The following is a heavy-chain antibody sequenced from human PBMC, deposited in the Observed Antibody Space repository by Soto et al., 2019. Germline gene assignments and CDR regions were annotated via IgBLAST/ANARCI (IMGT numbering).Heavy chain of an antibody. CDR1: GFSVSTNY. V-gene: IGHV3-66*01. J-gene: IGHJ4*02. Sequence: EVQLVESGGGSVQPGGSLRLSCAASGFSVSTNYMNWVHQAPGKGLEWVSVIYSGGTTYYADSVKGRFTISRDNSKNTLYLQMNSLRAEDTAVYYCARGRSASSDFDYWRQGTLVTVSS. D-gene: IGHD3-10*01. CDR3: ARGRSASSDFDY. CDR2: IYSGGTT.